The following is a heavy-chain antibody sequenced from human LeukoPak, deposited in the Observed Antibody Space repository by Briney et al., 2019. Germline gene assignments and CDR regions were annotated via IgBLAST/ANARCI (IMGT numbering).Heavy chain of an antibody. Sequence: SETLSLTCTVSGGSISSYYWSWIRQPAGKGLEWIGRIYTSGSTNYNPSLKSRVTMSVDTSMNQFSLKLSSVTAADTAVYYCARDLRVAARPYYYYYMDVWGKGTTVTVSS. CDR3: ARDLRVAARPYYYYYMDV. CDR2: IYTSGST. J-gene: IGHJ6*03. D-gene: IGHD6-6*01. CDR1: GGSISSYY. V-gene: IGHV4-4*07.